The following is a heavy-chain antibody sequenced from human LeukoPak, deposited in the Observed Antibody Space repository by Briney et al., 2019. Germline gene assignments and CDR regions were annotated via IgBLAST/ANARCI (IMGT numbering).Heavy chain of an antibody. CDR2: IMEDGSET. V-gene: IGHV3-7*01. J-gene: IGHJ4*02. D-gene: IGHD2-8*01. Sequence: XAAXXXTXSNYXMSWXRQAPXKGXERVSNIMEDGSETYYVDSVKGGFTISREKAKNSLFLQMNSLTAEDTAVYYCARKGGTRGPLNYWGQGTLVPVSS. CDR3: ARKGGTRGPLNY. CDR1: XXTXSNYX.